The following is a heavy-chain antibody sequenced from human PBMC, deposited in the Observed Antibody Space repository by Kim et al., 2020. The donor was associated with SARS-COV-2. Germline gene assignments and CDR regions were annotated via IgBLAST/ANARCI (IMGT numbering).Heavy chain of an antibody. Sequence: GGSLRLSCAASGFTFSSYAMSWVRQAPGKGLEWVSAISGSGGSTYYEDSVKGRVTITRDNAKNTQYVQMNIQSAENTAADYCATVEAPARAWVDVLVQW. CDR3: ATVEAPARAWVDV. J-gene: IGHJ6*02. CDR2: ISGSGGST. V-gene: IGHV3-23*01. D-gene: IGHD4-17*01. CDR1: GFTFSSYA.